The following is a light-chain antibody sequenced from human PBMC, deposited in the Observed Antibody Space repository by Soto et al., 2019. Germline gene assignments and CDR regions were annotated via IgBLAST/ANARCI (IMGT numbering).Light chain of an antibody. CDR1: SSDAGNYNL. Sequence: QSALTQPASVSGSPGQSITISCTGTSSDAGNYNLVSWYQQHPGKAPKLMIYEVIKRPSGVSNRFSGSKSGNTASLTISGLQAEDEADYYCYSYAGSSTSVFGGGTKVTVL. J-gene: IGLJ2*01. V-gene: IGLV2-23*02. CDR3: YSYAGSSTSV. CDR2: EVI.